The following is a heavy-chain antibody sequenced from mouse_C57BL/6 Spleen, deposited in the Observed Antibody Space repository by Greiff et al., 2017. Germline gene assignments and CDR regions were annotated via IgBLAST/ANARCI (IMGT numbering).Heavy chain of an antibody. CDR3: ARDYGVYFGY. V-gene: IGHV5-16*01. J-gene: IGHJ2*01. Sequence: EVQLVESEGGLVQPGSSMKLSCTASGFTFSDYYMAWVRQAPEKGLEWVANINYDGSSTYYLDSLKSRFIISRDNAKNILYLQMSSLKSEDTATYYCARDYGVYFGYWGQGTTLTVSS. D-gene: IGHD1-1*02. CDR1: GFTFSDYY. CDR2: INYDGSST.